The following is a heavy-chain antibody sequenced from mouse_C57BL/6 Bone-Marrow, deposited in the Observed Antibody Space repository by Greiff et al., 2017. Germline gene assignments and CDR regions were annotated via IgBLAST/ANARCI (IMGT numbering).Heavy chain of an antibody. CDR1: GYTFTSYW. D-gene: IGHD1-1*01. CDR2: IHPNSGST. CDR3: ARSSYVGYFDV. J-gene: IGHJ1*03. V-gene: IGHV1-64*01. Sequence: QVQLQQPGAELVKPGASVKLSCKASGYTFTSYWMHWVKQRPGQGLEWIGMIHPNSGSTNSNEKFKSKATLTVDKSSSTAYMQLSSLTSEDSAVYYCARSSYVGYFDVWGTGTTVTVSS.